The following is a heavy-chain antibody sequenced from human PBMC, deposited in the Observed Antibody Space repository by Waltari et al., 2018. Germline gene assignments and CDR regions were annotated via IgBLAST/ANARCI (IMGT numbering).Heavy chain of an antibody. V-gene: IGHV4-39*07. CDR2: IDYSGST. CDR3: AGAHCTGGVCYTDWYFDL. J-gene: IGHJ2*01. CDR1: GGSISSSSYY. Sequence: QLQLQESGPGLVKPSETLSLTCTVSGGSISSSSYYWGWIRQPPGKGLEWIGGIDYSGSTYYNPSLKSRVTISVDTSKNEFSLKLCSVTAADAAVYYWAGAHCTGGVCYTDWYFDLWGRGTLVTVSS. D-gene: IGHD2-8*02.